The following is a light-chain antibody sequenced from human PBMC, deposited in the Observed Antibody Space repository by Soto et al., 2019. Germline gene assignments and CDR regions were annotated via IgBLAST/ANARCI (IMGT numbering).Light chain of an antibody. Sequence: QPVLTQPPSASGTPGQRVTISCSGSSSNVGRNYVYWYRQLPGTAPKLLMYRNNQRPSGVPDRFSGSKSGTSASLAFSGLRSEDEADYYCAAWDDSLSGWVFGGGTKLTVL. CDR1: SSNVGRNY. CDR3: AAWDDSLSGWV. J-gene: IGLJ3*02. V-gene: IGLV1-47*01. CDR2: RNN.